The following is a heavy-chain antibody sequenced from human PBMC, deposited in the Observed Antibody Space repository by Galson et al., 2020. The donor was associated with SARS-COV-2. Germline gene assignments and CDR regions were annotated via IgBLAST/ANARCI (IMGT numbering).Heavy chain of an antibody. CDR3: ARVVYGSGSYYRFFDY. CDR1: GFTFSDYS. J-gene: IGHJ4*02. V-gene: IGHV3-48*04. D-gene: IGHD3-10*01. Sequence: GGSLRLSCAASGFTFSDYSMNWVRQAPGKGLEWVSYITSISSTIYYADSVKGRFTISRDNAKNSLYLQMNSLRAEDTAVYYCARVVYGSGSYYRFFDYWGQG. CDR2: ITSISSTI.